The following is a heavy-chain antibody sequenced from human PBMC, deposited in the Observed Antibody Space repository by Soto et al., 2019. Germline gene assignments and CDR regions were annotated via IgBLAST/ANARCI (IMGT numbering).Heavy chain of an antibody. CDR2: IYYSGST. J-gene: IGHJ4*02. CDR1: GGSINSSSYF. V-gene: IGHV4-39*07. D-gene: IGHD4-17*01. Sequence: TSETLSLTCSVSGGSINSSSYFWGWVRQPPGKGLEWIGSIYYSGSTYYNPSLRSRAIMSVDTSQNQFSLKLSSLTAADTAVYFCARADDFSDRFDYWGQGALVTVSS. CDR3: ARADDFSDRFDY.